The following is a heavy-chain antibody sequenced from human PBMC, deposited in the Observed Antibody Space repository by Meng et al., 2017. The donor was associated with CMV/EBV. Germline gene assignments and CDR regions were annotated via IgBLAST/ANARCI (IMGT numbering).Heavy chain of an antibody. CDR3: AYKTYRVDSSSWGPFDY. CDR2: ISSSSSYI. CDR1: GFTFSSYS. Sequence: GESLKISCAASGFTFSSYSMNWVRQAPGKGLEWVSSISSSSSYIYYADSVKGRFTISRDNAKNSLYLQMNSPRAEDTAVYYCAYKTYRVDSSSWGPFDYWGQGTLVTVSS. D-gene: IGHD6-13*01. J-gene: IGHJ4*02. V-gene: IGHV3-21*01.